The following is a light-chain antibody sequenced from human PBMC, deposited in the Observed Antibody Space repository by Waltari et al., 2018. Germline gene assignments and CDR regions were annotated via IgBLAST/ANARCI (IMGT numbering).Light chain of an antibody. J-gene: IGKJ1*01. CDR1: QSISNY. CDR3: QQSNSMPRT. Sequence: DIQMTQSPSSLSASVGDRVTITCRASQSISNYLNWYQQKPGKAPKLLIYAASNLQSGVPSRFSGSGSGTDFTLTISSLQPEDFATYYCQQSNSMPRTFGQGTKVEIK. V-gene: IGKV1-39*01. CDR2: AAS.